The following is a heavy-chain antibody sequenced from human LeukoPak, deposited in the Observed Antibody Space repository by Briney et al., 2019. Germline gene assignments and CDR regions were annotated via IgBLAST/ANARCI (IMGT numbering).Heavy chain of an antibody. J-gene: IGHJ4*02. V-gene: IGHV4-59*01. CDR1: GGSISGDY. CDR3: ARYHYGSGYFDY. Sequence: SETLSLTCTVSGGSISGDYWGWIRQPPGKGLEWIGTISYSGSTNYNPSLKSRVTISVGTSKNQFSLMLSSVTAGDTAVYYCARYHYGSGYFDYWGQGTLVTVSS. D-gene: IGHD3-10*01. CDR2: ISYSGST.